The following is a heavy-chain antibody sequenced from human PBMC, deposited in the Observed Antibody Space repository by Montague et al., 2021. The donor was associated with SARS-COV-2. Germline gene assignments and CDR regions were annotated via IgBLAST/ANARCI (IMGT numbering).Heavy chain of an antibody. CDR1: GNSLSNSRYF. D-gene: IGHD6-19*01. CDR2: FYFGGKF. CDR3: ARHSGGSEVAGLDY. V-gene: IGHV4-39*01. Sequence: SETLSLTCSVSGNSLSNSRYFWGWIRQPPRKGLEWIGSFYFGGKFLYNSSLESRVTISVDTSKNQFSLQLGSVTASDTAVYYCARHSGGSEVAGLDYWGQGILVTVSS. J-gene: IGHJ4*02.